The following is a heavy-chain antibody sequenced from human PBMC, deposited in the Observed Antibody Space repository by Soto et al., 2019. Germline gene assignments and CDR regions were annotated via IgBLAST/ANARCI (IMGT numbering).Heavy chain of an antibody. CDR2: TNPKSGYT. D-gene: IGHD4-17*01. J-gene: IGHJ4*02. V-gene: IGHV1-8*01. CDR3: ARTAGDLDY. CDR1: GYTFTNYD. Sequence: QVQLVQSGAEVKKPGASVKVSCKTSGYTFTNYDINWVRQATGQGLEWMGWTNPKSGYTGSAQKLQGRGTMTRDSSIRTAYMELHSLTSEDTAVYYCARTAGDLDYWGQGTLITVSS.